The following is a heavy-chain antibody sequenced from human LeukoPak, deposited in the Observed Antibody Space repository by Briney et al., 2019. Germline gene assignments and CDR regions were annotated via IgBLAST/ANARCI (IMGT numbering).Heavy chain of an antibody. Sequence: GGSLRLSCAASGFTFSSYWMSWVRQAPGKGLEWVANIKQDGSEKYYVDSVKGRFTISRDNTKNSLYLQMNSLRAEDTAVYYCARARPHPHTGYFDYWGQGTLVTVSS. V-gene: IGHV3-7*01. CDR3: ARARPHPHTGYFDY. J-gene: IGHJ4*02. CDR2: IKQDGSEK. CDR1: GFTFSSYW. D-gene: IGHD4-17*01.